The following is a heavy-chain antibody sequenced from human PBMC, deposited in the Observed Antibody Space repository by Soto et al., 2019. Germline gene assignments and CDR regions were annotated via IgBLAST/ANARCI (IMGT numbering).Heavy chain of an antibody. CDR2: IHDTGRT. D-gene: IGHD4-4*01. CDR1: GDSLSTYY. J-gene: IGHJ6*02. CDR3: ARDGDGRMTTNPYYYNGMDV. V-gene: IGHV4-4*07. Sequence: PSETLSLTCTVSGDSLSTYYWSWIRQPAGERLEWIGRIHDTGRTNYNPSLKSRVSISLDTSNYQFSLKLSSVTAADTAVYYCARDGDGRMTTNPYYYNGMDVWGPGTTVTVSS.